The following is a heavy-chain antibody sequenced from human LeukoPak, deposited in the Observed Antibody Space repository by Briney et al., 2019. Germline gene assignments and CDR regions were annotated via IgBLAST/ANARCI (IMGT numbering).Heavy chain of an antibody. CDR1: GGSITSNYY. V-gene: IGHV4-30-4*01. D-gene: IGHD2-8*02. CDR3: ARDSSGGYGTFDY. J-gene: IGHJ4*02. Sequence: PSQTLSLTCSVSGGSITSNYYWSWIRQPPGKGLEWIGYISSSGSTYYNPSLKSRVTMSLDTSNNQFSLRLSSVTAADTAVYYCARDSSGGYGTFDYSGQGTLVTVSS. CDR2: ISSSGST.